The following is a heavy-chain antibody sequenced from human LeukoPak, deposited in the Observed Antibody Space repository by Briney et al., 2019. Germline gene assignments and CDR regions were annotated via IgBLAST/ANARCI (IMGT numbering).Heavy chain of an antibody. CDR2: IYYSGST. V-gene: IGHV4-39*01. Sequence: SETLSLTCTVSGGSISSSSYYWGWIRQPPGKGLEWIWSIYYSGSTYYNPSLKSRVTISVDTSKTQFYLKLRSVTAADTDVYYCARLPYYYDSSGYGAFDIWGQGTMVTVSS. J-gene: IGHJ3*02. CDR1: GGSISSSSYY. CDR3: ARLPYYYDSSGYGAFDI. D-gene: IGHD3-22*01.